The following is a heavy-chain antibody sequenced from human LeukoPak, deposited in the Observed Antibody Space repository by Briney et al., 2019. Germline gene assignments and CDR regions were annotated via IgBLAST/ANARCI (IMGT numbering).Heavy chain of an antibody. J-gene: IGHJ5*02. CDR2: ISGSGGST. CDR1: GFTFSSYA. D-gene: IGHD3-10*01. CDR3: AKTTMVRGVDVNWFDP. V-gene: IGHV3-23*01. Sequence: GGSLRLSCAASGFTFSSYAMSWVRQAPGKGLEWVSVISGSGGSTYYADSVKGRFTISRDNSKNTLYLQMNSLRAEDTAVYYCAKTTMVRGVDVNWFDPWGQGTLVTVSS.